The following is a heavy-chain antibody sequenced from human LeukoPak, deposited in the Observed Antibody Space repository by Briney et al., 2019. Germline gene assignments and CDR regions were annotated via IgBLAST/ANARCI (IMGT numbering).Heavy chain of an antibody. CDR3: VKGRGQDSEYVGDY. J-gene: IGHJ4*02. CDR1: GFILTDYA. CDR2: ISASGSST. V-gene: IGHV3-23*01. Sequence: GGSLRLSCAASGFILTDYAMSWVRQAPGEGLEWVSGISASGSSTYYRDSVKGRFTISRDTSKNTLYLHMDNLRVEDTALYYCVKGRGQDSEYVGDYWGQGTLVTVSS. D-gene: IGHD2/OR15-2a*01.